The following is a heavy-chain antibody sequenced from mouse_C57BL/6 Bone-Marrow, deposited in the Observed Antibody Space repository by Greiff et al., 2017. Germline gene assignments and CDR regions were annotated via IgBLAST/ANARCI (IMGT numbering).Heavy chain of an antibody. CDR2: IDPSDSYT. Sequence: VQLQQPGAELVKPGASVKLSCKASGYTFTSYWMQWVKQRPGQGLAWIGEIDPSDSYTNYNQKFKGKATLTVDTSSSTAYMQLSSLTSEDSAVYYCAREGPRWYFDVWGTGTTVTVSS. CDR1: GYTFTSYW. J-gene: IGHJ1*03. D-gene: IGHD3-3*01. CDR3: AREGPRWYFDV. V-gene: IGHV1-50*01.